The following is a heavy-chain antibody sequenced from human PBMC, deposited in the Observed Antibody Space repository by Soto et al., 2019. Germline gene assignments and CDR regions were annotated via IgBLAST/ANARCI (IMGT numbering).Heavy chain of an antibody. Sequence: SETLSLTCAVYSGSFSGYYWSWIRQPPGKGLEWIGEINHSGSTNYNPSLKSRVTISVDTSKNQFSLKLSSVTAADTAVYYCARVLRFLEWSPYYYYYGMDVWGQGTTVTVSS. CDR1: SGSFSGYY. J-gene: IGHJ6*02. CDR2: INHSGST. CDR3: ARVLRFLEWSPYYYYYGMDV. V-gene: IGHV4-34*01. D-gene: IGHD3-3*01.